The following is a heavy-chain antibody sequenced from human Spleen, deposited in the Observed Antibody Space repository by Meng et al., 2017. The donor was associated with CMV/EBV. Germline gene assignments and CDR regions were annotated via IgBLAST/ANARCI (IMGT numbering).Heavy chain of an antibody. CDR3: TRGPLGWELPSGY. D-gene: IGHD3-16*02. CDR1: GYTFTSND. Sequence: ASVKVSCKASGYTFTSNDIQWVRQATGQGLEWMGWMNPDSGKTGYAQKFQGRVTITRNTSISTAYLELSSLRSEDTAVYYCTRGPLGWELPSGYWGQGTLVTVSS. V-gene: IGHV1-8*01. J-gene: IGHJ4*02. CDR2: MNPDSGKT.